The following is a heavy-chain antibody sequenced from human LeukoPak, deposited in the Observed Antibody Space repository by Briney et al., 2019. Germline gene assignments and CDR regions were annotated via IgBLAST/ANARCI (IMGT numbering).Heavy chain of an antibody. V-gene: IGHV3-74*01. J-gene: IGHJ3*02. Sequence: TGGSLRLSCAASGFTFSSYWMHWVRQVPGKGLVWVSRIGTDGSSTTYADYVKGRFTISRDNAKNTLYLQMNSLRAEDTAMYYCARDKYGGNSNAFDIWGQGTLVTVSP. D-gene: IGHD4-23*01. CDR1: GFTFSSYW. CDR3: ARDKYGGNSNAFDI. CDR2: IGTDGSST.